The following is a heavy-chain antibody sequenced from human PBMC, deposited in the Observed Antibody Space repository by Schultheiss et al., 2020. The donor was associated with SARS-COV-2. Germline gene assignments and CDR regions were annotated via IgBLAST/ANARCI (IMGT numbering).Heavy chain of an antibody. CDR2: IYSGGST. V-gene: IGHV3-53*01. D-gene: IGHD2-21*01. J-gene: IGHJ1*01. CDR3: ARDFQGESYWSIFHH. Sequence: GGSLRLSCAASGFTVSSNYMSWVRQAPGKGLEWVSVIYSGGSTYYADSVKGRFTISSDNIKNTLYLQTNSLRAEDTAVYYCARDFQGESYWSIFHHWGQGALVTVSS. CDR1: GFTVSSNY.